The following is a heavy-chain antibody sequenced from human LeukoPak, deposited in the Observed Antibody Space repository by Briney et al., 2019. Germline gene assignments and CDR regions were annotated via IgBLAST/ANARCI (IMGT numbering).Heavy chain of an antibody. J-gene: IGHJ6*02. D-gene: IGHD3-10*01. CDR2: IYYSGST. CDR1: GGSISSYY. V-gene: IGHV4-59*08. Sequence: SETLSLTCTVSGGSISSYYWSWIRQPPGKGLEWIGYIYYSGSTNYNPSLKSRVTISVDTSKNQFSLKLSSVTAAGTAVYYCARSGDSGSYYNHLNYYYYGMDVWGQGITVTVSS. CDR3: ARSGDSGSYYNHLNYYYYGMDV.